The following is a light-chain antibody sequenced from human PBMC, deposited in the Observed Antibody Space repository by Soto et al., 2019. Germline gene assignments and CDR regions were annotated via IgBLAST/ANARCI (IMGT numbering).Light chain of an antibody. CDR1: QSVANNY. Sequence: EVALTQSPDTLSLSPGARATLSCRASQSVANNYLTWYQQKPGQAPRVVIYDASIRATGIPDRFSGSGSGTDFTLTISRLEPEDFAVYYCQQYGGSPWTFGQGTRWIS. J-gene: IGKJ1*01. CDR3: QQYGGSPWT. CDR2: DAS. V-gene: IGKV3-20*01.